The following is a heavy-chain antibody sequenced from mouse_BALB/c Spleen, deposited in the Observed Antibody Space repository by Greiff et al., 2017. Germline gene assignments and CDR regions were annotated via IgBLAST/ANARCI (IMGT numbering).Heavy chain of an antibody. V-gene: IGHV5-12-2*01. Sequence: VMLVESGGGLVQPGGSLKLSCAASGFTFSSYTMSWVRQTPEKRLEWVAYISNGGGSTYYPDTVKGRFTISRDNAKNTLYLQMSSLKSEDTAMYYCARHDGNSRFYYAMDYWGQGTSVTVSS. J-gene: IGHJ4*01. CDR3: ARHDGNSRFYYAMDY. CDR2: ISNGGGST. D-gene: IGHD2-1*01. CDR1: GFTFSSYT.